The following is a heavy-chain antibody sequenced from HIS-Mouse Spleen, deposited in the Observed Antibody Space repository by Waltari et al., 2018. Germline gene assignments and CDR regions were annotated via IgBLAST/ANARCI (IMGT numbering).Heavy chain of an antibody. V-gene: IGHV6-1*01. J-gene: IGHJ4*02. Sequence: QVQLQQSGPGLVKPSQTLSLTCAISGDRLSTNSPAWTWIKQSPSRGLEWLGRTYYRSKWYNDYAVSVKSRITINPDTSKNQFSLQLNSVTPEDTAVYYCARSGFVAAAGTIDYWGQGTLVTVSS. CDR2: TYYRSKWYN. CDR3: ARSGFVAAAGTIDY. CDR1: GDRLSTNSPA. D-gene: IGHD6-13*01.